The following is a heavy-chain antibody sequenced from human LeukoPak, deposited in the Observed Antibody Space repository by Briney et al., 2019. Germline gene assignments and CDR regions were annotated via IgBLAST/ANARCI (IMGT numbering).Heavy chain of an antibody. J-gene: IGHJ4*02. V-gene: IGHV4-4*02. CDR3: ARAGGRDFHFDS. Sequence: GSLRLSCAASGLIFSRYSMNWVRQAPGKGLEWVGEIYYSGNTNYNPSLKSRVTMSVDKSKNQFSLKLSSVTAADTAFYYCARAGGRDFHFDSWGQGTLVTVSS. D-gene: IGHD5-12*01. CDR2: IYYSGNT. CDR1: GLIFSRYS.